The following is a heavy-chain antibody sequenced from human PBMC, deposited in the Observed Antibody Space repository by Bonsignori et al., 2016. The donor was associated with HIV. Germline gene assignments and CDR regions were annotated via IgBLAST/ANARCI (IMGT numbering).Heavy chain of an antibody. V-gene: IGHV3-33*06. CDR3: AKDPPDGGYGLDY. J-gene: IGHJ4*02. D-gene: IGHD5-18*01. Sequence: WIRQPPGKGLEWVAIIWFDGTTKYYGEAVRGRFTISRDNSKNSVYLEMNSLRVDDTAVYYCAKDPPDGGYGLDYWGQGTLVTVSS. CDR2: IWFDGTTK.